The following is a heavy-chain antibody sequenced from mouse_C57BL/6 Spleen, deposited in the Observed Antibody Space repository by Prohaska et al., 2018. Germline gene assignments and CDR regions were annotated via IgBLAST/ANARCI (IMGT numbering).Heavy chain of an antibody. CDR2: IRLKSDNYAT. V-gene: IGHV6-3*01. J-gene: IGHJ2*01. Sequence: EVKLEESGGGLVQPGGSMKLSCVASGFTFSNSWMNWVRQSPEKGLEWFAQIRLKSDNYATHYAESVKGRFTISRDDSKSSVYLQMNNLRAEDTGIYYCTGTGTFDYWGQGTTLTVSS. D-gene: IGHD4-1*01. CDR1: GFTFSNSW. CDR3: TGTGTFDY.